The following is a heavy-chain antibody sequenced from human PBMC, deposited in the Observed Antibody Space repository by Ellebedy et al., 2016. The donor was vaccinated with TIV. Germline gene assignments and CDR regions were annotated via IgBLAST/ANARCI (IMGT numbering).Heavy chain of an antibody. CDR3: ARVVWFGGYDGFDV. CDR1: GFTFSSYA. Sequence: GESLKISXAASGFTFSSYAMSWVRQAPGRGLELVANIKQDGSEKHYVDSVKGRLTISRDNAKNSLYLQMNSLRAKDTAVYYCARVVWFGGYDGFDVWGQGTMVTVSS. D-gene: IGHD3-10*01. V-gene: IGHV3-7*04. J-gene: IGHJ3*01. CDR2: IKQDGSEK.